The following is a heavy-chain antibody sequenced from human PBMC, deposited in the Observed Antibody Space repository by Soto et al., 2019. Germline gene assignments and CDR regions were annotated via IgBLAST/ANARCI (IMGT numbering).Heavy chain of an antibody. D-gene: IGHD2-2*01. CDR2: ISASNGNR. Sequence: QVQLVQSGAEVKKPGASVKVSCKASGYDFSSYGISWVRQAPGQGLEWMGWISASNGNRDNAQQFQGRVTMTSDTSRTTAYMELRSLRSDDTAVYYCVRDPQRNDYWGQGPLVNVSS. V-gene: IGHV1-18*04. CDR1: GYDFSSYG. J-gene: IGHJ4*02. CDR3: VRDPQRNDY.